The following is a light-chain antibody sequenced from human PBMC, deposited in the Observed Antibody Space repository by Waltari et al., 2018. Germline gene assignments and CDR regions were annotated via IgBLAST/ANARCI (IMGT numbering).Light chain of an antibody. CDR2: RNN. Sequence: QSVLTQPPSASGTPGQRVTIPCSGRSSNIGSNYVYWYQQLPGTAPKVLIYRNNQRPSGVPDRFSGSKSGTSASLAISGLRSEDEADYYCAAWDDSLSGPVFGGGTKLTVL. CDR3: AAWDDSLSGPV. V-gene: IGLV1-47*01. J-gene: IGLJ2*01. CDR1: SSNIGSNY.